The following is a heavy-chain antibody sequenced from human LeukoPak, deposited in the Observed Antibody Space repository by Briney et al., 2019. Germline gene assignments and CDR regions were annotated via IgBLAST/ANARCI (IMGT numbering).Heavy chain of an antibody. J-gene: IGHJ2*01. V-gene: IGHV3-48*01. D-gene: IGHD3-9*01. CDR2: ISSSSSTI. CDR1: GFTFSSYS. CDR3: ARLPMYDILTGYSFYWYFDL. Sequence: GGSLRLSCAASGFTFSSYSMNGVRQAPGKGLEGVSYISSSSSTIYYADSVKGRFTISRDNAKNSLYLQMNSLRAGDTAVYYCARLPMYDILTGYSFYWYFDLWGRGTLVTVSS.